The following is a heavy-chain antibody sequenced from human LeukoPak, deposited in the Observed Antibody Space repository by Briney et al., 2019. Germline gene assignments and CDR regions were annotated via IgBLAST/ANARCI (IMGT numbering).Heavy chain of an antibody. J-gene: IGHJ5*02. CDR3: ARDRNGGATTRVWGSWFDP. Sequence: SETLSLTCTVSGGSISSGDYYWSWIRQPPGKGLEWIGYIYYSGSTYYNPSLKSRVTISVDTSKNQFSLKLSSVTAADTAVYYCARDRNGGATTRVWGSWFDPWGQGTLVTVSS. D-gene: IGHD1-26*01. V-gene: IGHV4-30-4*01. CDR1: GGSISSGDYY. CDR2: IYYSGST.